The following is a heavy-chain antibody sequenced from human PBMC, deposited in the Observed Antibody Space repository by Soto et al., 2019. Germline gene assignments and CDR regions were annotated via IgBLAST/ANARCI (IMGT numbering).Heavy chain of an antibody. Sequence: GASLRLSCAASGFTFSSYWMHWVRQAPGKGLEWVSRIEGDGSSTTSADSVKGRFTVSRDDARNTLYLQMSSLRADDTAIYYCAREGLDTAGFFDVWGQGTMVTVS. CDR2: IEGDGSST. J-gene: IGHJ3*01. CDR1: GFTFSSYW. V-gene: IGHV3-74*01. CDR3: AREGLDTAGFFDV. D-gene: IGHD6-13*01.